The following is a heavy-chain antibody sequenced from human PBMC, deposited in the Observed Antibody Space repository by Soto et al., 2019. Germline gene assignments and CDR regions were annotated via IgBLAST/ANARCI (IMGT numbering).Heavy chain of an antibody. CDR1: GFTFSSYA. J-gene: IGHJ5*02. CDR3: ARALGYGDYVGGWFDL. V-gene: IGHV3-30-3*01. CDR2: ISYDGSNK. D-gene: IGHD4-17*01. Sequence: QVQLVESGGGVVQPGRSLRLSCAASGFTFSSYAMHWVRQAPGKGLEWVAVISYDGSNKYYAGSVKGRFTISRDNSKNKLYLHMNSLRAEDTAVYYCARALGYGDYVGGWFDLWGQGTLVTVSS.